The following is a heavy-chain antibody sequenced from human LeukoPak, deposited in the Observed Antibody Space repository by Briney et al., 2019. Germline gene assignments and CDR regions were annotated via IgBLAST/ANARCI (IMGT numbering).Heavy chain of an antibody. D-gene: IGHD6-19*01. CDR3: ASAHSSGWYYYYYGMDV. CDR2: ISSSGSTI. V-gene: IGHV3-11*01. Sequence: SGGSLRLSCAASGFTFSDYYISWIRQAPGKGLEWVSYISSSGSTIYYADSVKGRFTISRDNAKNSLYLQMNSLRAEDTAVYYCASAHSSGWYYYYYGMDVWGQGTTVTVSS. J-gene: IGHJ6*02. CDR1: GFTFSDYY.